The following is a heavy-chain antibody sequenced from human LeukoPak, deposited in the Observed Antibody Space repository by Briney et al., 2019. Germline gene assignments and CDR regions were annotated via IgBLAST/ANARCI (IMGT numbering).Heavy chain of an antibody. CDR2: ISGSGGST. D-gene: IGHD3-22*01. Sequence: GGSLRLSCAASGFTFSSYAMSWVRQAPGKGLEWVSAISGSGGSTYYADSVKGRFTISRDNSKNTPYLQMNSLRAEDTAVYYCAKDRASYYYDSSGYFDWGRGTLVTVSS. CDR1: GFTFSSYA. CDR3: AKDRASYYYDSSGYFD. V-gene: IGHV3-23*01. J-gene: IGHJ4*02.